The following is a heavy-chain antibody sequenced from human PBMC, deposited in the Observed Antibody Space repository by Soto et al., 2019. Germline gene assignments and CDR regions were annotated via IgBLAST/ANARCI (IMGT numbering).Heavy chain of an antibody. J-gene: IGHJ4*02. CDR2: IWNDGIRK. CDR3: ARDDDYEANAFDY. CDR1: GFTFSRYG. Sequence: LRLSCAASGFTFSRYGMHWARQAPGKGLEWVALIWNDGIRKVYVDSVKGRFTISRDNSKNTLDLQMNSLRAEDTAVYYCARDDDYEANAFDYWGPGTLVTVSS. V-gene: IGHV3-33*01. D-gene: IGHD3-22*01.